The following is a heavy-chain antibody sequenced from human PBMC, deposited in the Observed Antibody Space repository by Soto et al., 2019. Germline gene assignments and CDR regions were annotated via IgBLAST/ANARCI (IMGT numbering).Heavy chain of an antibody. CDR2: IKGDGKGR. Sequence: PGGSLRLSCEASGFTFSDYWMSWVRQIPGKGLQWVANIKGDGKGRYYLDSVRGRFTISRDNAKNSLDLQMNSLRVDDTGVYYFARPLGVDVETSGYYHYWGHGTLVTVSS. D-gene: IGHD3-22*01. CDR1: GFTFSDYW. J-gene: IGHJ4*01. CDR3: ARPLGVDVETSGYYHY. V-gene: IGHV3-7*04.